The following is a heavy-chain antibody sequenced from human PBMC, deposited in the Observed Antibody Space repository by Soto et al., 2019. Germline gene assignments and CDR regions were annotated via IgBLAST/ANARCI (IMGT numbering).Heavy chain of an antibody. D-gene: IGHD3-22*01. V-gene: IGHV3-30*18. Sequence: PGGSLRLSCAASGFAFSSYGMHWVRQAPGKGLEWVAVISYDGSNKYYADSVKGRFTISRDNSKNTLYLQMNSLRAEDTAVYYCAKVSLISYYDSSENYYYGMDVWGQGTTVTVSS. CDR3: AKVSLISYYDSSENYYYGMDV. CDR2: ISYDGSNK. J-gene: IGHJ6*02. CDR1: GFAFSSYG.